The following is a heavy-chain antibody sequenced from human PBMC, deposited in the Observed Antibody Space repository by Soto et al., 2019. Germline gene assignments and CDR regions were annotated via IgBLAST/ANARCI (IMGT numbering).Heavy chain of an antibody. Sequence: GGSLRLSCAASGFTFSSYAMHWVRQAPGKGLEYVSAISSNGGSTYYANSVKGRFTISRDNSKNTLYLQMGSLRAEDMAVYYCERQWLDSYCFDYWGQGTLVSVSS. J-gene: IGHJ4*02. CDR1: GFTFSSYA. D-gene: IGHD6-19*01. CDR2: ISSNGGST. CDR3: ERQWLDSYCFDY. V-gene: IGHV3-64*01.